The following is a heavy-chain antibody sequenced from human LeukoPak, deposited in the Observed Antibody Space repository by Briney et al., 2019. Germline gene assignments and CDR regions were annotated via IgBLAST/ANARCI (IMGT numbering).Heavy chain of an antibody. CDR3: AKVGTTTVVPSKDY. J-gene: IGHJ4*02. D-gene: IGHD4-23*01. V-gene: IGHV3-33*06. CDR2: IWYDGSNK. Sequence: GGSLRLSCAASGFTFSSYGMHWVRQAPGKGLEWVAVIWYDGSNKYYADSVKGRFTISRDNSKNTLYLQMNSLRAEDTAVYYCAKVGTTTVVPSKDYWGQGTLVTVSS. CDR1: GFTFSSYG.